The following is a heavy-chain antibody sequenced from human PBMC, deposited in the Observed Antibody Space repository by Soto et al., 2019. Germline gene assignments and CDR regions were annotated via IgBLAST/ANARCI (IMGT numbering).Heavy chain of an antibody. D-gene: IGHD3-3*01. CDR3: ARDLSYYDFWGGPSGMDV. J-gene: IGHJ6*02. Sequence: LSLTCTVSGGSISTYYWSWIRQPPGKGLEWIGYIDYSGSTNYNPSLKSRVTISVDTSKNHFSLKLTSVTAADTAVYYCARDLSYYDFWGGPSGMDVWGQGTTVTVSS. V-gene: IGHV4-59*01. CDR1: GGSISTYY. CDR2: IDYSGST.